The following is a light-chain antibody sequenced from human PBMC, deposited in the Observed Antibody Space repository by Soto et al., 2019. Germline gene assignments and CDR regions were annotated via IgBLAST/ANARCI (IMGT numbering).Light chain of an antibody. Sequence: DIEMTQSPSSLSASVGDRVTITCRASQNIITFLNFYQQKPIPSPKFLIYAASSLQSGVPSRFSGPGSGTDFTLTITSLQPEDFATYFCQQGYDTPITFGQGTRLEI. CDR3: QQGYDTPIT. J-gene: IGKJ5*01. CDR1: QNIITF. V-gene: IGKV1-39*01. CDR2: AAS.